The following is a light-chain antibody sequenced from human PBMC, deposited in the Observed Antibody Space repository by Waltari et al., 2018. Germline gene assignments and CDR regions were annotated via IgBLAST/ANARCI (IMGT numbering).Light chain of an antibody. J-gene: IGKJ2*01. V-gene: IGKV1-39*01. Sequence: DIQMTQSPSSLSASVGDRVTITCRASQSISSYLNWYQQKPGKAPKLLIYAASSLQSGVPSRFSGSGSGIDFTLTISSLQPEDFATYYCQQSYSTLYTFGQGTKLEI. CDR1: QSISSY. CDR2: AAS. CDR3: QQSYSTLYT.